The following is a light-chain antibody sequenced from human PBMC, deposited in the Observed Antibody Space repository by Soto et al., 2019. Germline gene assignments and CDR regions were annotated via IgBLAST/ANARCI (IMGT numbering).Light chain of an antibody. J-gene: IGKJ1*01. CDR1: QSLSSNY. CDR3: QQYGGSPRT. CDR2: GAS. V-gene: IGKV3-20*01. Sequence: SALSLSPGTVSLSRGERATRFCRASQSLSSNYLVWYQQKPGQAPRLLIYGASSRATGIPDRFSGSGSGTDFTLTISRLEPEDFAVYYCQQYGGSPRTFGQGTKGDIK.